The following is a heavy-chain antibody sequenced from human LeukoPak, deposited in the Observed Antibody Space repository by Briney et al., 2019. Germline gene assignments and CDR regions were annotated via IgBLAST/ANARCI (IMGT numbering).Heavy chain of an antibody. J-gene: IGHJ4*02. CDR2: IYYRGNT. CDR1: GFTFSYYD. V-gene: IGHV4-39*01. Sequence: PGGSLRLSCTASGFTFSYYDMNWVRQPPGKGLEWIGSIYYRGNTYYNPSLTSRVTISVDTSKNQFSLKMSSVTAADTAIYYCARHIRGTQHWGQGTLVTVSS. CDR3: ARHIRGTQH. D-gene: IGHD3-10*01.